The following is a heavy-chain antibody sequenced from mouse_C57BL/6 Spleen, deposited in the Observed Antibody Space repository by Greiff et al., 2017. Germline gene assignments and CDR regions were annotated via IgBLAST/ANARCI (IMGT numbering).Heavy chain of an antibody. V-gene: IGHV2-2*01. D-gene: IGHD1-1*01. Sequence: VQLVESGPGLVQPSQSLSITCTVSGFSLTSYGVHWVRQSPGKGLEWLGVIWSGGSTDYNAAFISRLSISKDNSKSQVFFKMNSLQADDTAIYYCARKGYYGSSYGFAYWGQGTLVTVSA. J-gene: IGHJ3*01. CDR2: IWSGGST. CDR1: GFSLTSYG. CDR3: ARKGYYGSSYGFAY.